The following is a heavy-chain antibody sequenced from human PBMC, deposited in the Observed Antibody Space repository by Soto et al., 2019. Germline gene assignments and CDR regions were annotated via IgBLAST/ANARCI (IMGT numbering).Heavy chain of an antibody. D-gene: IGHD4-17*01. V-gene: IGHV4-31*03. Sequence: SETLSLTCTVSGGSISSGGYYWSWIRQHPGKGLEWIGYIYYSGSTYYNPSLKSRVTISVDTSKNQFSLKLSSVTAADTAVYYCARESNDYGDYRVRNGMDVWGQGTTVTVS. CDR1: GGSISSGGYY. J-gene: IGHJ6*02. CDR2: IYYSGST. CDR3: ARESNDYGDYRVRNGMDV.